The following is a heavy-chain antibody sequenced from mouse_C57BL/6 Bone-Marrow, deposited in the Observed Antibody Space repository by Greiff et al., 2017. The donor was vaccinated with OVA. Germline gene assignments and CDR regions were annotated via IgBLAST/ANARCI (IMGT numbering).Heavy chain of an antibody. CDR1: GYTFTDYY. J-gene: IGHJ2*01. CDR2: IYPGSGNT. V-gene: IGHV1-76*01. D-gene: IGHD1-1*01. Sequence: VQLQQSGAELVRPGASVKLSCKASGYTFTDYYINWVKQRPGQGLEWIARIYPGSGNTYYNEKFKGKATLTAEKSSSTAYMQLSSLTSEDSAVYYCARSGSSFPFDYWGQGTTLTVSS. CDR3: ARSGSSFPFDY.